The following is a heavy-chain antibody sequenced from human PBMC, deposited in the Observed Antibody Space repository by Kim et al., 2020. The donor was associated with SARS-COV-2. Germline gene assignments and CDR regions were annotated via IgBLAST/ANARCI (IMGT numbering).Heavy chain of an antibody. D-gene: IGHD2-15*01. Sequence: GGSLRLSCAASGFTFSSYAMSWVRQAPGKGLEWVSAISGSGGSTYYADSVKGRFTISRDNSKNTLYLQMNSLRAEDTAVYYCAKGRYCSGGSCYSGAHWFDPWGQGTLVTVSS. J-gene: IGHJ5*02. V-gene: IGHV3-23*01. CDR3: AKGRYCSGGSCYSGAHWFDP. CDR2: ISGSGGST. CDR1: GFTFSSYA.